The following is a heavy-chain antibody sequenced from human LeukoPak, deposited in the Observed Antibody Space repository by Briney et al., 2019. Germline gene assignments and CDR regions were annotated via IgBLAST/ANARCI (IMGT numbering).Heavy chain of an antibody. CDR3: ARGPSYYDFHY. CDR1: GYTFTNYD. CDR2: MNPNSDNT. V-gene: IGHV1-8*01. Sequence: GASVKVSCKASGYTFTNYDLNWVRQATGQGLEWMGWMNPNSDNTGYAQKFQGRVTMTKDSSMYTAYMELHSLRSEDTAVYYCARGPSYYDFHYWGQGTRVIVS. J-gene: IGHJ4*02. D-gene: IGHD3-3*01.